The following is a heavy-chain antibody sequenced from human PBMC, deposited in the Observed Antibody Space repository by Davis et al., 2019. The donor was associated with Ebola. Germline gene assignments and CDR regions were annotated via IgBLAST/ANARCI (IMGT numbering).Heavy chain of an antibody. V-gene: IGHV3-7*01. CDR1: GFMFSSYW. D-gene: IGHD3-10*01. Sequence: GESLKISCAASGFMFSSYWMSWVRQAPGKGLEWVANIKQDGGDKYYVDSVKGRFTISRDNAKNSLYLQMNSLTAGDTAVYFCARVGPGTYYSPAGLDYWGQGTLVTVSS. CDR3: ARVGPGTYYSPAGLDY. CDR2: IKQDGGDK. J-gene: IGHJ4*02.